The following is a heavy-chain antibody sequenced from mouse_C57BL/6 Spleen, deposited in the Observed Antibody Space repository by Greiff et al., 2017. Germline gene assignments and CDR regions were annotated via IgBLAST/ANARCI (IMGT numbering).Heavy chain of an antibody. D-gene: IGHD1-1*01. CDR2: IDPEPGGT. J-gene: IGHJ2*01. CDR3: THYFYGCGPDY. CDR1: GSTFTDYE. V-gene: IGHV1-15*01. Sequence: QVQLQQSGAELVRPGASVTLSCKASGSTFTDYEMHWVKQTPVHGLEWIGAIDPEPGGTAYNQKFKGKDILTADKSSSTAYMELRSLTSEDSAVYYCTHYFYGCGPDYWGQGTTLTVSS.